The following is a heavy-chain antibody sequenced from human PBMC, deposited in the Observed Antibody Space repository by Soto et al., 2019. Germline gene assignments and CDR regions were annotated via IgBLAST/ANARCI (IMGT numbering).Heavy chain of an antibody. CDR1: GYTFTIYG. CDR3: ARDRVYDSSGDKKDY. Sequence: ASVKVSCTASGYTFTIYGISWVRQAPGQGLEWMGWISAYNGNTNYAQKLQGRVTMTTDTSTSTAYMELRSLRSDDTAVYYCARDRVYDSSGDKKDYWGQGTLVTVSS. CDR2: ISAYNGNT. J-gene: IGHJ4*02. D-gene: IGHD3-22*01. V-gene: IGHV1-18*01.